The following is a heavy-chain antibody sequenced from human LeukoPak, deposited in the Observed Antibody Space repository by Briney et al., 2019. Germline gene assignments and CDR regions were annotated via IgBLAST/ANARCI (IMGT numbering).Heavy chain of an antibody. CDR1: GFTFSSYW. J-gene: IGHJ6*03. CDR3: ARAVFVVVPAALGNHYYYYMDV. D-gene: IGHD2-2*01. CDR2: IKQDGSEK. Sequence: GGSLRLSCAASGFTFSSYWMSWVRQAPGKGLEWVANIKQDGSEKYYVDSVKGRFTISRDNAKNSLYLQMNSLRAEDTAVYYCARAVFVVVPAALGNHYYYYMDVWGKGTTVTISS. V-gene: IGHV3-7*01.